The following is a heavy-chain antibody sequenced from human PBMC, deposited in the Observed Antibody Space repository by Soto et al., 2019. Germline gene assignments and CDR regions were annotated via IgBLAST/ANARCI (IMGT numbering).Heavy chain of an antibody. D-gene: IGHD2-15*01. CDR2: IYNSGSP. Sequence: TSETLSLTCTVSGGSFSDNYWSWIRQPPGKGLEWIGYIYNSGSPNYNPSLKSRVTMSLDTTKRQFSLTLRSVSVADTAVFYCARYRFSDGHYDFFDLWGHGTLVTVSS. CDR1: GGSFSDNY. J-gene: IGHJ4*01. V-gene: IGHV4-59*01. CDR3: ARYRFSDGHYDFFDL.